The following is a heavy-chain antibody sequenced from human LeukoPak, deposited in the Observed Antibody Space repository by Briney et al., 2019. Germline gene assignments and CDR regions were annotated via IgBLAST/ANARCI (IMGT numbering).Heavy chain of an antibody. CDR1: GGSISSHY. V-gene: IGHV4-59*11. CDR3: ARYSSSWYWFDP. Sequence: PSETLSLTCTVSGGSISSHYWSWIRQPPGKGLEWIGYIYYSGSTNYNPSLKSRVTISVDTSKNQLSLKLSSVTAADTAVYYCARYSSSWYWFDPWGQGTLVTVSS. D-gene: IGHD6-13*01. J-gene: IGHJ5*02. CDR2: IYYSGST.